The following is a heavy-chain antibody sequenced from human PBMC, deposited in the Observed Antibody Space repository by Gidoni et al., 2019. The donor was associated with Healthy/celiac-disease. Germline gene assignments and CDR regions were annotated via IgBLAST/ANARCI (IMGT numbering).Heavy chain of an antibody. CDR3: ARASSPAWFDP. D-gene: IGHD3-10*01. Sequence: QVQLVESGGGVVQPGRSLRLSCAASGFTFSSYAMHWVRQAPGKGLEWVAVISYDGSNKYYADSVKGRFTISRYNSKNTLYLQMNSRRAEDTAVYYCARASSPAWFDPCGQGTLVTVS. J-gene: IGHJ5*02. CDR2: ISYDGSNK. V-gene: IGHV3-30*04. CDR1: GFTFSSYA.